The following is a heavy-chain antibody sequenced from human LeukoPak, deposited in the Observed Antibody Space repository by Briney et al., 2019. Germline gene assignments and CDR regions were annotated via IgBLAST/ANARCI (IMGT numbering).Heavy chain of an antibody. Sequence: PGGSLRPSCAASGFTFSSYGMHWVRQAPGKGLEWVAVISYDGSNKYYADSVKGRFTISRDNSKNTLYLQMNSLRAEDTAAYYCAKAFYDFWSGGRYGMDVWGQGTTVTVSS. D-gene: IGHD3-3*01. CDR1: GFTFSSYG. J-gene: IGHJ6*02. CDR3: AKAFYDFWSGGRYGMDV. V-gene: IGHV3-30*18. CDR2: ISYDGSNK.